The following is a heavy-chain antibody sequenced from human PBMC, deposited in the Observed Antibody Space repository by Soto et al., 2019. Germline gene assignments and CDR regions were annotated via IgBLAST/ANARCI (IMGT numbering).Heavy chain of an antibody. CDR3: ARGATYYDFWSGHYTSYTYYGMDV. CDR1: EFTVSSNY. J-gene: IGHJ6*02. CDR2: IDTAGRA. D-gene: IGHD3-3*01. V-gene: IGHV3-53*01. Sequence: EVQLVESGGGLIQPGGSLRVSCAASEFTVSSNYMTWVRQAPGKGLEWVSVIDTAGRANYAESVKGRFTNSRDNSKNTLYLQMTSLRVADTAVYYCARGATYYDFWSGHYTSYTYYGMDVWGQGTTVTVS.